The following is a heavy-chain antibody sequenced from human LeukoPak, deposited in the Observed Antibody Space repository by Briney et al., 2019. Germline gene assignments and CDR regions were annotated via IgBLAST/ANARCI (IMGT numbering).Heavy chain of an antibody. CDR2: IIPIFGTA. CDR3: ARRTYGDYVDY. Sequence: SVKVSCKASGGTFISYAISGVRQAPGQGGEGMGGIIPIFGTANYAQKFQGRVTITTDESTSTAYMELSSLRSEDTAVYYCARRTYGDYVDYWGQGTLVTVSS. J-gene: IGHJ4*02. D-gene: IGHD4-17*01. V-gene: IGHV1-69*05. CDR1: GGTFISYA.